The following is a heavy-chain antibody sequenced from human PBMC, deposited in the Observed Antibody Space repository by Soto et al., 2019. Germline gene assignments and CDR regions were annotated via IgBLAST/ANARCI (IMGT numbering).Heavy chain of an antibody. CDR2: IIPIFGTA. CDR3: ARVVSGSTEVYYYGMDV. V-gene: IGHV1-69*01. D-gene: IGHD3-10*01. CDR1: GGTFSSYA. J-gene: IGHJ6*02. Sequence: QVQLVQSGAEVKKPGSSVKVSCKASGGTFSSYAISWVRQAPGQGLEWMGGIIPIFGTANYAQKFQDRVTITADESTSKAYMELSSLRSEDTAVYYCARVVSGSTEVYYYGMDVWGQGPTVTVSS.